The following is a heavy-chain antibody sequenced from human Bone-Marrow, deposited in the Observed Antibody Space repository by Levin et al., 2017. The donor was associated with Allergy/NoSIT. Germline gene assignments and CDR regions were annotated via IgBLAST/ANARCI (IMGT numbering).Heavy chain of an antibody. CDR2: ISSDGRST. Sequence: GGSLRLSCSASGFTFSSYTMHWVRQAPGKRLESVSAISSDGRSTYYADSMKGRLAISRDNSKNTLFLHMSSLKTEDTAVYYCVKGTPLWDYWGQGTLVTVSS. D-gene: IGHD2-21*01. CDR3: VKGTPLWDY. V-gene: IGHV3-64D*06. CDR1: GFTFSSYT. J-gene: IGHJ4*02.